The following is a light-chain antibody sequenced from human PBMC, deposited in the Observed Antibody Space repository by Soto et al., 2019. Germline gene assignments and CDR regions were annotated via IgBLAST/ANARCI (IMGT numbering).Light chain of an antibody. CDR3: QTWGTGIHYV. CDR1: SGHSSYA. J-gene: IGLJ1*01. CDR2: LNSDGSH. Sequence: QPVLTQSPSASASLGASVKLTCTLSSGHSSYAIAWHQQQPEKGPRYLMKLNSDGSHSKGDGIPDRFSGSSSGPERYLTISCLQSEDEADYYCQTWGTGIHYVFGTGTKLTVL. V-gene: IGLV4-69*01.